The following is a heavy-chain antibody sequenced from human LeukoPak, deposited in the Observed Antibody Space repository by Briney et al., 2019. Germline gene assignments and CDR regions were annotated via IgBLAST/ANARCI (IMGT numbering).Heavy chain of an antibody. J-gene: IGHJ3*02. CDR2: IIPIFGTA. CDR1: GGTFSSYA. D-gene: IGHD2-2*01. V-gene: IGHV1-69*13. CDR3: ARPSDIVVVPAAVDAFDI. Sequence: SVKVSCKASGGTFSSYAISWLRQAPGQGLEWMGGIIPIFGTANYAQKFQGRVTITADESTSTAYMELSSLRSEDTAVYYCARPSDIVVVPAAVDAFDIWGQGTMVTVSS.